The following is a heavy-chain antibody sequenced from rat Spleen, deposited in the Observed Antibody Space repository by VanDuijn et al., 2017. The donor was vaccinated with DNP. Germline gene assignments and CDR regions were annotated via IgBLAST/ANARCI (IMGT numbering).Heavy chain of an antibody. J-gene: IGHJ2*01. CDR1: GFTFSNYY. CDR2: ISPSGGST. D-gene: IGHD1-11*01. Sequence: EVQLVESGGVLVQPGRSLKLSCAASGFTFSNYYMAWVRQAPTKGLEWVASISPSGGSTYYPDSVKGRFTISRDTAKSTQYLQMDSLRSEDTATYYCVKDLRGGSAFDYWGQGVMVTVSS. CDR3: VKDLRGGSAFDY. V-gene: IGHV5-27*01.